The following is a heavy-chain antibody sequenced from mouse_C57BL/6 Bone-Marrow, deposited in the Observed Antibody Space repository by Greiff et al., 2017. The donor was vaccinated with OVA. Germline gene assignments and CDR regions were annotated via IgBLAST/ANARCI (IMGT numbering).Heavy chain of an antibody. CDR2: IYWDDDK. CDR1: GFSLSTSGMG. J-gene: IGHJ4*01. D-gene: IGHD1-1*01. Sequence: QVTLKVSGPGILQSSQTLSLTCSFSGFSLSTSGMGVSWIRQPSGKGLEWLAHIYWDDDKRYNPSLKSRLTISKDTSRNQVFLKITSVDTADTATYYWARKGITTAVDYAMDYWGQGTSVTVSS. CDR3: ARKGITTAVDYAMDY. V-gene: IGHV8-12*01.